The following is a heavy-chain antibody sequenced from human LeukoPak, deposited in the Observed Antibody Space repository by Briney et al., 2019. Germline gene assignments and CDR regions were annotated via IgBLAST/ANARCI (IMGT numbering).Heavy chain of an antibody. CDR1: GFTFSSYG. J-gene: IGHJ4*02. V-gene: IGHV3-30*18. CDR2: ISYDGSNK. D-gene: IGHD2-2*01. CDR3: AKDLGYCSSTSCSPADY. Sequence: GGSLRLSCAASGFTFSSYGMRWVRQAPGKGLEWVAVISYDGSNKYYADSVNGRFTISRDNSKNTLYLQMNSLRAEDTAVYYCAKDLGYCSSTSCSPADYWGQGTLVTVSS.